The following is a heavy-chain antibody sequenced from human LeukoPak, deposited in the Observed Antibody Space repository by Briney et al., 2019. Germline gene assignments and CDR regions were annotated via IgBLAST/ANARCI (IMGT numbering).Heavy chain of an antibody. CDR3: TTGRVLRYFDWGRYGMDV. J-gene: IGHJ6*04. Sequence: GGSLRLSCAASGFTFSNAWMSWVRQAPGKGLEWVGRIKSKTDGGTTDYAAPVKGRFTISRDDSKNTLYLQMNSLKTEDTAVYYCTTGRVLRYFDWGRYGMDVWGKGTTVTVSS. CDR1: GFTFSNAW. CDR2: IKSKTDGGTT. V-gene: IGHV3-15*01. D-gene: IGHD3-9*01.